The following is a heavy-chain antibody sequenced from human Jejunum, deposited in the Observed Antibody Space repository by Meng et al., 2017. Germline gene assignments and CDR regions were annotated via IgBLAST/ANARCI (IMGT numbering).Heavy chain of an antibody. J-gene: IGHJ4*02. CDR1: GGSITRGHV. Sequence: LRHSVPGLVKPSVTLVLTCAVSGGSITRGHVWTCVRQSPVEWLVGIGEISNRGNTNYNPSLKSRVAISLDRSKNEFSLTVYSVTAAYAAMYSCARDPRTNWTSRHFDCWGQGTWSPSPQ. CDR3: ARDPRTNWTSRHFDC. V-gene: IGHV4-4*02. CDR2: ISNRGNT. D-gene: IGHD1-1*01.